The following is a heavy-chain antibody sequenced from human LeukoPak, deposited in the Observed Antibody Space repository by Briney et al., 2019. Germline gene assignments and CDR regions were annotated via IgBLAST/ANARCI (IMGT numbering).Heavy chain of an antibody. V-gene: IGHV3-23*01. Sequence: GGSLRLSCAASGFTFSNFAMNWVRQAPGKGLEWVSTISGSGTYYSDSVKGRFTISRDNSKSTVYLQMNSLRAEDTALYYCAKTHGDSLFDLWGRGTLVTVSS. CDR2: ISGSGT. CDR3: AKTHGDSLFDL. D-gene: IGHD5-24*01. CDR1: GFTFSNFA. J-gene: IGHJ4*02.